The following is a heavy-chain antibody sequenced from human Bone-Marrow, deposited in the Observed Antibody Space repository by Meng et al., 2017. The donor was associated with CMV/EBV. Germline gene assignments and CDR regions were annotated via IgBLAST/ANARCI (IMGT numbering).Heavy chain of an antibody. CDR1: GGILRSYA. D-gene: IGHD3-10*01. CDR3: VRGETYYISYFDY. Sequence: CKASGGILRSYAISWVRQAPGQGLEWMGGITAIFGTTNYAQQFQGRVTITADESTNTVYMELSSLRSEDTAVYYCVRGETYYISYFDYWGQGTLVTVSS. CDR2: ITAIFGTT. V-gene: IGHV1-69*01. J-gene: IGHJ4*02.